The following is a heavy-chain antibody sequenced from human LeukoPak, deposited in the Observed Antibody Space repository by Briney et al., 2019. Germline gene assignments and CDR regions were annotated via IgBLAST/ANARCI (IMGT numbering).Heavy chain of an antibody. D-gene: IGHD4-17*01. CDR2: IYSGGST. Sequence: PGGSLRLSCAPSGFTVSSNYMSWVRQAPGKGLEWVSVIYSGGSTYYADSVKGRFTISRDNSKNTLYLQMNSLRAEDTAVYYWARDRGDYNCGGFEYWGQGSLVTVSS. CDR3: ARDRGDYNCGGFEY. J-gene: IGHJ4*02. V-gene: IGHV3-66*01. CDR1: GFTVSSNY.